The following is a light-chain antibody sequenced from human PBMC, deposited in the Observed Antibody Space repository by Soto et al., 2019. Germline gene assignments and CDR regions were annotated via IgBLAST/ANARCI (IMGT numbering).Light chain of an antibody. J-gene: IGLJ3*02. CDR2: EGS. CDR3: CSDANTSGAHWV. Sequence: QSVLTQPASVSGSPGQSITISCTGTNSDVGSYNLVSWYQHHPGKAPKLMVYEGSRRPSGGSNRFSGSKSGNTASLTISGLQAEDEAYYSCCSDANTSGAHWVFGGGTNLTVL. V-gene: IGLV2-23*01. CDR1: NSDVGSYNL.